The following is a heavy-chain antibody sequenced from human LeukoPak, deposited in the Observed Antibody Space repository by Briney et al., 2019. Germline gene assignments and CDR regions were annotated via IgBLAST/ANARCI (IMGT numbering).Heavy chain of an antibody. Sequence: PSETLSLTCTVSGGSISSSSYYWGWIRQPPGKWLEWIGSIYYSGGTNYNPSLKSRVTISVDTSKNQFSLKLSSVTAADTAVYYCARQATAYYYHYMDVWGKGTTVTVSS. D-gene: IGHD2-21*02. CDR2: IYYSGGT. CDR3: ARQATAYYYHYMDV. J-gene: IGHJ6*03. CDR1: GGSISSSSYY. V-gene: IGHV4-39*07.